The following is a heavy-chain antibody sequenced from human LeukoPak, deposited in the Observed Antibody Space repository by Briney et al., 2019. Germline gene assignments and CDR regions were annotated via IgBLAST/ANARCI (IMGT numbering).Heavy chain of an antibody. CDR2: IIPIFGTA. V-gene: IGHV1-69*05. J-gene: IGHJ4*02. CDR1: GGTFSSYA. D-gene: IGHD2-8*01. CDR3: ASSYCTNGVCYAHFDY. Sequence: SVKVSCKASGGTFSSYAISWVRQAPGQGLEWMGGIIPIFGTANYAQKFQGRVTITTDESTSTAYMELSSLRSEDTAVYYCASSYCTNGVCYAHFDYWGQGTLVTVSS.